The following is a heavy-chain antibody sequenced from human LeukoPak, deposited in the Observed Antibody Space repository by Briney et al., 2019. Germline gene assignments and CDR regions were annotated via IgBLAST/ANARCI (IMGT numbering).Heavy chain of an antibody. CDR1: GLTVSTNY. J-gene: IGHJ5*01. D-gene: IGHD2-15*01. Sequence: GGSLRLSCAAPGLTVSTNYMTWVRQAPGKGLEWVSVIYSAGITYYADSVKGRFTISRDNSKNTLFLQMNSLRIEDTAVYYCARSDCSGGTCPNWFDSWGQGTLVTVSS. CDR2: IYSAGIT. V-gene: IGHV3-66*02. CDR3: ARSDCSGGTCPNWFDS.